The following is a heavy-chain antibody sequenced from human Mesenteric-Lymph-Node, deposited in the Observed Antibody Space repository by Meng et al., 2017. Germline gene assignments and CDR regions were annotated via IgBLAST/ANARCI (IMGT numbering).Heavy chain of an antibody. Sequence: GESLKISCAASGFTFSNSAMGWVRQPPGKGLEWVSVISASGGSAYYADSVKGRFTISRDNSKNMLYFQINSLRAEDTAVYYCGRGFRQFDYWGQGTLVTVSS. CDR3: GRGFRQFDY. CDR1: GFTFSNSA. J-gene: IGHJ4*02. CDR2: ISASGGSA. V-gene: IGHV3-23*01.